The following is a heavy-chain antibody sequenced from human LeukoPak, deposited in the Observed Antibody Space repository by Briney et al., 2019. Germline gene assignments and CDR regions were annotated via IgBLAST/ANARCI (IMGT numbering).Heavy chain of an antibody. J-gene: IGHJ4*02. CDR2: IYTSGST. CDR1: GGSISSYY. CDR3: ARDQGYCSGGSCYSNLHFDY. V-gene: IGHV4-4*07. Sequence: SETLSLTCTVPGGSISSYYWSWIRQPAGKGLEWIGRIYTSGSTNYNPSLKSRVTMSVDTSKNQFSLKLSSVTAADAAVYYCARDQGYCSGGSCYSNLHFDYWGQGTLVTVSS. D-gene: IGHD2-15*01.